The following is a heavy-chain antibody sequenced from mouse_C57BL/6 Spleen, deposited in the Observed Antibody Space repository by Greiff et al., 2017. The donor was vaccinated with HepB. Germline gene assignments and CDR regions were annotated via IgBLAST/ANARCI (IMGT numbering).Heavy chain of an antibody. J-gene: IGHJ4*01. Sequence: EVQLVESGGDLVKPGGSLKLSCAASGFTFSSYGMSWVRQTPDKRLEWVATISSGGSYTYYPDSVKGRFTISRDNAKNTLYLQMSSLKSEDTAMYYCARWLNAMDYWGQGTSVTVSS. D-gene: IGHD2-2*01. CDR3: ARWLNAMDY. V-gene: IGHV5-6*01. CDR2: ISSGGSYT. CDR1: GFTFSSYG.